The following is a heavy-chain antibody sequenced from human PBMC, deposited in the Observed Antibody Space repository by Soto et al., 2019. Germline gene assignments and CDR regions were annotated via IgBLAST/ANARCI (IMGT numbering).Heavy chain of an antibody. CDR1: GYTFTSYY. V-gene: IGHV1-46*01. Sequence: ASVNVSCKASGYTFTSYYMHWARQAPGQGLEWMGIINPSCGSTSYAQKFQGRVTMTRDTSTSTVYMELSSLRSEDTAVYYCARDGVATGSDCDYWGQGTLVTVSA. CDR2: INPSCGST. J-gene: IGHJ4*02. D-gene: IGHD5-12*01. CDR3: ARDGVATGSDCDY.